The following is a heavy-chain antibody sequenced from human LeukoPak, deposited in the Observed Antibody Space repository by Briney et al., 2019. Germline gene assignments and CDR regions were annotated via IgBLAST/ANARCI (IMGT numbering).Heavy chain of an antibody. D-gene: IGHD6-6*01. J-gene: IGHJ4*02. V-gene: IGHV3-21*01. Sequence: GGSLRLSCAPSGFTFSGYNTNWGPQAPGEGLEWVSSISSSSHYIYYADSAKGRFTISRDNAKNSLYLQMNSLRAEDTAVYYCARDRPFSIASPVYWGQGTLVTVSS. CDR2: ISSSSHYI. CDR3: ARDRPFSIASPVY. CDR1: GFTFSGYN.